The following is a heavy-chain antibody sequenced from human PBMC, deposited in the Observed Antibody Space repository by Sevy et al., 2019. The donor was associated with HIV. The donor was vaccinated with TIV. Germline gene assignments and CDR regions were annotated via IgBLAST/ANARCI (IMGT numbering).Heavy chain of an antibody. Sequence: GGSLRLSCAASGFTVSDNYMSWVRQAPGKGLEWVSLIYSGGSTYYADSVKGRVTISRDNSKNTLYLKMDSLRAEDTAVYYCAGRVTSDSFDIWGQGTMVTVSS. CDR2: IYSGGST. CDR1: GFTVSDNY. V-gene: IGHV3-66*02. CDR3: AGRVTSDSFDI. J-gene: IGHJ3*02. D-gene: IGHD5-18*01.